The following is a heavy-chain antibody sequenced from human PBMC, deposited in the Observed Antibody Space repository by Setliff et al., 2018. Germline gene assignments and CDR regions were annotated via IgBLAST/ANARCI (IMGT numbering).Heavy chain of an antibody. V-gene: IGHV1-2*02. CDR3: AREPYDYIWGSYRSPYFDH. D-gene: IGHD3-16*02. CDR2: INPKTGGT. CDR1: GYTFVGYY. J-gene: IGHJ4*02. Sequence: ASVKVSCKASGYTFVGYYLHWVRQAPGQGLEWMGWINPKTGGTNYAQKFQGRVTMTRDASINTAFMHLSSLKSDDMAVYYCAREPYDYIWGSYRSPYFDHWAREPWSPSPQ.